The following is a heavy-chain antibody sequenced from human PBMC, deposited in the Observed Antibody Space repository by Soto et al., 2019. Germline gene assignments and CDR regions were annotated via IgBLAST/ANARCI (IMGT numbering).Heavy chain of an antibody. CDR1: GGCMTSYY. D-gene: IGHD3-3*01. J-gene: IGHJ5*02. Sequence: PSETLALTCTVWGGCMTSYYWTWIRQPAGKGLEWIGRVYSSGGTHYNPSLKSRVTISLDTSKNQFSLRLLSVTDADTAVYFCARGQRFSDWFDPWGQGTLVTVSS. V-gene: IGHV4-4*07. CDR3: ARGQRFSDWFDP. CDR2: VYSSGGT.